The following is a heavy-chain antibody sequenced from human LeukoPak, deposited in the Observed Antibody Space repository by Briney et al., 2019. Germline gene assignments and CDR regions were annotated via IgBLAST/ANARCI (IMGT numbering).Heavy chain of an antibody. Sequence: PSETLSLTCTVSGGSISSYYWSWIRQPPGKGLEWIGYIYYSGITNYNPSLKSRVTISVDTSKKQFSLKLTSVTAADTAVYYCARDSGSYPHWFAPWGQGTLVTVSS. CDR1: GGSISSYY. CDR3: ARDSGSYPHWFAP. V-gene: IGHV4-59*01. CDR2: IYYSGIT. D-gene: IGHD1-26*01. J-gene: IGHJ5*02.